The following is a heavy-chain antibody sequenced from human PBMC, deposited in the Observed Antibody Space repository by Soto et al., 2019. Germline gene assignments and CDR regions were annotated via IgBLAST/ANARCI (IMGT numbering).Heavy chain of an antibody. V-gene: IGHV4-4*02. CDR3: ARAKLCNTLSCPHSFDT. D-gene: IGHD2-2*01. Sequence: QVQLQESGPGLVNASGTLSLTCGVSGGSISTNNWLSWVRQTPGQGLEWIAEVYHSGSTNYNPSLKSRLTISVDKSKNQFSLRLTSVTAADSAVYYCARAKLCNTLSCPHSFDTWGQGTLVSVSS. CDR2: VYHSGST. J-gene: IGHJ4*02. CDR1: GGSISTNNW.